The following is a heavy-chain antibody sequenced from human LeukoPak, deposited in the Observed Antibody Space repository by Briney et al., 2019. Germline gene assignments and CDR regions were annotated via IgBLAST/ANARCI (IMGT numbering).Heavy chain of an antibody. Sequence: GGSLRLSCAASGFTFSSYAMHWVRQAPGKGLKWVAVISYDGSNKYYADSVKGRFTISRDNSKNTLYLQMNSLRAEDTAVYYCARGADYGDYGYYFDYWGQGTLVTVSS. J-gene: IGHJ4*02. D-gene: IGHD4-17*01. CDR2: ISYDGSNK. CDR1: GFTFSSYA. CDR3: ARGADYGDYGYYFDY. V-gene: IGHV3-30-3*01.